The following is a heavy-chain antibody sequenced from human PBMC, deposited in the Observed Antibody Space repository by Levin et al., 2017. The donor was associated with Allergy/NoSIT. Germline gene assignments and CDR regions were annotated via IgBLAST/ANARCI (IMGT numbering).Heavy chain of an antibody. J-gene: IGHJ4*02. V-gene: IGHV3-21*01. CDR2: ISSSSSYI. Sequence: GESLKISCAASGFTFSSYSMNWVRQAPGKGLEWVSSISSSSSYIYYADSVKGRFTISRDNAKNSLYLQMNSLRAEDTAVYYCASLMTTAQVDYWGQGTLVTVSS. CDR3: ASLMTTAQVDY. D-gene: IGHD4-17*01. CDR1: GFTFSSYS.